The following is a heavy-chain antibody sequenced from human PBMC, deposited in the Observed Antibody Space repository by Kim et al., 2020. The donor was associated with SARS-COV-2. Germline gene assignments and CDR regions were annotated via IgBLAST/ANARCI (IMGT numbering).Heavy chain of an antibody. J-gene: IGHJ6*02. CDR2: ISWNSGSI. V-gene: IGHV3-9*01. CDR3: AKDGVNYYYGMDV. Sequence: GGSLRLSCAASGFTFDDYAMRWVRQAPGKGLEWVSGISWNSGSIGYADSVKGRFTISRDNAKNSLYLQMNSLRAEDTAVYYCAKDGVNYYYGMDVWGQGTTVTVSS. D-gene: IGHD3-16*02. CDR1: GFTFDDYA.